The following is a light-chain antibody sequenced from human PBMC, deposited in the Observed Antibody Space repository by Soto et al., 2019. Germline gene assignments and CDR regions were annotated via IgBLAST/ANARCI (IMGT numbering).Light chain of an antibody. V-gene: IGKV1-33*01. J-gene: IGKJ3*01. CDR3: QKSDHLPL. Sequence: DIQMTQSPPSLSASVGDRVTITCQASQDIGNSLNWFQHKPEKTPNLVIYDASILEIGVPSRFSGSGSGTDFTFTITSLRPEDIATYYCQKSDHLPLFGPGTKVESK. CDR2: DAS. CDR1: QDIGNS.